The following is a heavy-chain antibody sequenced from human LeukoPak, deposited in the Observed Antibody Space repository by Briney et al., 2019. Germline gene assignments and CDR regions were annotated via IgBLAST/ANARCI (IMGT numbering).Heavy chain of an antibody. CDR2: ISGSSSSYI. D-gene: IGHD4-17*01. J-gene: IGHJ4*02. Sequence: PGGSLRLSCAASGFTFSSYNMNWVRRAPGKGLEWVSSISGSSSSYIYYADSVKGRFTISRDNAKNSLDLQMNSLRAEDTAVYYCARAENDYGDYYFDYWGQGTLVTVSS. V-gene: IGHV3-21*01. CDR1: GFTFSSYN. CDR3: ARAENDYGDYYFDY.